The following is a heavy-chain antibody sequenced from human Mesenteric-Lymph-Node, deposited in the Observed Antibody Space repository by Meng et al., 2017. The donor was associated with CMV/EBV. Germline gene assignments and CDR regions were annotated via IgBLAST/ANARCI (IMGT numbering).Heavy chain of an antibody. V-gene: IGHV4-38-2*02. CDR3: ARSWGYCSSTSCYFYTYYYYGMDV. CDR1: GYSISSGYY. Sequence: SETLSLTCTVSGYSISSGYYWGWIRQPPGKGLEWIGSIYHSGSTYYNPSLKSRVTISVDTSKNQFSLKLSSVTAADTAVYYCARSWGYCSSTSCYFYTYYYYGMDVWGQGTTVTVSS. CDR2: IYHSGST. D-gene: IGHD2-2*01. J-gene: IGHJ6*02.